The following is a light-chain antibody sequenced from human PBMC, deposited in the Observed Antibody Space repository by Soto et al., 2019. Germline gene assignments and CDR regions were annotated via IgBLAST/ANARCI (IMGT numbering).Light chain of an antibody. Sequence: QSALTQSPSASGTPGQRVTMSCSGSSSNIGGNTVNWYQKLPGTAPKLFIFSDNQRPSGVPDRFSGSRSGASASLAISGLQPEDEADYYCAVWDDRLNGWVFGGGTKLTVL. CDR2: SDN. J-gene: IGLJ3*02. CDR1: SSNIGGNT. V-gene: IGLV1-44*01. CDR3: AVWDDRLNGWV.